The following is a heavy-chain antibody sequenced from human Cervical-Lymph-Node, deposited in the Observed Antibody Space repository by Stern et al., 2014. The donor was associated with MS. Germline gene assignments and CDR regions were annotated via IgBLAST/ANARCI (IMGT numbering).Heavy chain of an antibody. J-gene: IGHJ5*02. V-gene: IGHV1-69*06. D-gene: IGHD1-1*01. CDR3: VERDAWFDP. CDR1: GGTFSSYA. CDR2: VIPTLGTV. Sequence: VQLVQSGAEVKKPGSSVNVSCKASGGTFSSYAISWVRQGPGQGLEWMGGVIPTLGTVTYAPKFQGRVTFIADKLSDTAYMELNSLRSDDTAVYYCVERDAWFDPWGPGTLVIVSS.